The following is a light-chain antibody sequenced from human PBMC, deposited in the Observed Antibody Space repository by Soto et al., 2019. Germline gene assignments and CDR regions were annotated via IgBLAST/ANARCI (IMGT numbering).Light chain of an antibody. CDR1: SSDVGGYNY. CDR2: DVS. Sequence: QSVLTQPRSVSGSPGQSVTISCTGTSSDVGGYNYVSWYQQHPGKAPKLMIYDVSKRPSGVPDRFSGSKSGDTASLTISGLQAEDEADYYCCSYAGSHLYVLGTGTKVTVL. V-gene: IGLV2-11*01. J-gene: IGLJ1*01. CDR3: CSYAGSHLYV.